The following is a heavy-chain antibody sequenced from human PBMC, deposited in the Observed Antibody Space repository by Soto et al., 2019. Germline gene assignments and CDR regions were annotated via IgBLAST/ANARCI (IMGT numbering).Heavy chain of an antibody. CDR2: ISGSGGST. Sequence: EVQLLESGGGLVQPGGSLRLSCAASGFTFSSYAMSWGRQAPGQGLEWVSAISGSGGSTYYADSVKCRFTISRDNSKNTLYLQINSMRAEDTAVYYCAKAFIVVVPAAIGWYFDLWGRGTLVTVSS. V-gene: IGHV3-23*01. D-gene: IGHD2-2*01. CDR1: GFTFSSYA. J-gene: IGHJ2*01. CDR3: AKAFIVVVPAAIGWYFDL.